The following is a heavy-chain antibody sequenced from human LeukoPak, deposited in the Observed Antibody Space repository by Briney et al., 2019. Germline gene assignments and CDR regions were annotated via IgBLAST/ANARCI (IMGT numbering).Heavy chain of an antibody. D-gene: IGHD6-19*01. J-gene: IGHJ6*03. CDR2: ISAYNGNT. V-gene: IGHV1-18*01. Sequence: ASVKVSCKASGYTFTSYGISWVRQAPGQGLEWMGWISAYNGNTNYAQKLQGRVTMTTDTSTSTAYMELRSLRSDDTAVYYCARVPINSSGWKVYYYYMDVWGKGTTVTVSS. CDR1: GYTFTSYG. CDR3: ARVPINSSGWKVYYYYMDV.